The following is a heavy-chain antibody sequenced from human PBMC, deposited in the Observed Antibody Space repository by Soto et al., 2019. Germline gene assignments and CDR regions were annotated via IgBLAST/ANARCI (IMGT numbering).Heavy chain of an antibody. D-gene: IGHD6-13*01. Sequence: GGALRLSCAASEFSFNIYIMNWVRQTPGKGLEWVASINIGGSLVHYADSVRGRFTISIDNAKNSLYLQMNSLRVEDTAVYYCGTFHSAAAGSYGPEVLGNETRVSSSS. CDR2: INIGGSLV. J-gene: IGHJ6*04. V-gene: IGHV3-21*01. CDR1: EFSFNIYI. CDR3: GTFHSAAAGSYGPEV.